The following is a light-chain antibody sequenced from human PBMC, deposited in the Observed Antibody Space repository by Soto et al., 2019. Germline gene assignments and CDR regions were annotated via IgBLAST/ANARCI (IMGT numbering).Light chain of an antibody. CDR3: QQSYRSPYT. V-gene: IGKV1-39*01. CDR1: QSINIY. J-gene: IGKJ2*01. Sequence: IQMTQSQSSLSASVGDRVTVTCRASQSINIYLNWYQQKPGKAPTLLIYGASSLQSGVPSRFSGGGSRTDFTLTISSLQPEDFATYYCQQSYRSPYTFGQGTKLEIK. CDR2: GAS.